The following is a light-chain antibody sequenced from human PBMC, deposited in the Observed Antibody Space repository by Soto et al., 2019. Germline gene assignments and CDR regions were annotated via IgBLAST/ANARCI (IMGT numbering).Light chain of an antibody. CDR3: QHYGSSPGYT. CDR1: QSVTSSY. V-gene: IGKV3-20*01. J-gene: IGKJ2*01. CDR2: GAS. Sequence: EIVLTQSPGTLSLSPGERATLSCRASQSVTSSYLAWYQQRPGQASRLLIYGASSRATGIPDRFSGSGSGTDFTLTISRLEPEDFAVYYCQHYGSSPGYTFGQGTKLEIK.